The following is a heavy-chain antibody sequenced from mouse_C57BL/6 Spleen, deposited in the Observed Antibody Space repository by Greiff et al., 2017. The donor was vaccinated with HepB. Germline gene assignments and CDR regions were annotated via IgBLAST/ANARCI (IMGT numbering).Heavy chain of an antibody. D-gene: IGHD3-2*02. Sequence: QVQLQQPGAELVRPGSSVKLSCKASGYTFTSYWMHWVKQRPIQGLEWIGNIDPSDSETHYNQKFKDKATLTVDKSSSTAYMQLSSLTSEDSAVYYCARRGVDSSGYGAMDYWGQGTSVTVSS. V-gene: IGHV1-52*01. CDR2: IDPSDSET. CDR3: ARRGVDSSGYGAMDY. J-gene: IGHJ4*01. CDR1: GYTFTSYW.